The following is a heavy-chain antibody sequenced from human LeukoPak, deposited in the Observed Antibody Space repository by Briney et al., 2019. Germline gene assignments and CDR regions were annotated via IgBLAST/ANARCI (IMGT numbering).Heavy chain of an antibody. CDR2: ISGSGGST. CDR3: AKAYYYDSSGYLDAFDI. CDR1: GFTFSSYA. J-gene: IGHJ3*02. D-gene: IGHD3-22*01. Sequence: PGGSLRLSCAASGFTFSSYAMSWVRRAPVKELEWVSAISGSGGSTYYADSVKGRFTISRDNSKNTLYLQMNSLRAEDTAVYYCAKAYYYDSSGYLDAFDIWGQGTMVTVSS. V-gene: IGHV3-23*01.